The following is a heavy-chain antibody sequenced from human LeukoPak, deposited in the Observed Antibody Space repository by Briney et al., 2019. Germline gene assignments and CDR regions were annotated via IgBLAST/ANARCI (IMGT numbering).Heavy chain of an antibody. Sequence: ASVKVSCKVSGYTLTELSMHWVRQAPGKGLEWMGGFDPEDGETIYAQKFQGRVTMTEDTSTDTAYMELSSLRSEDTAVYYCARGTGGAYDFWSGYSGASNFDYWGQGTLVTVSS. CDR3: ARGTGGAYDFWSGYSGASNFDY. J-gene: IGHJ4*02. V-gene: IGHV1-24*01. D-gene: IGHD3-3*01. CDR1: GYTLTELS. CDR2: FDPEDGET.